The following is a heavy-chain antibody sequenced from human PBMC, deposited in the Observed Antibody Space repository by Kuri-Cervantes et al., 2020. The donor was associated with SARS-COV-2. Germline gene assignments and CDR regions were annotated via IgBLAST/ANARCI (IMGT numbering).Heavy chain of an antibody. CDR3: ARGSSSGWYRSKPRAFDI. CDR2: IYYSGST. V-gene: IGHV4-39*01. D-gene: IGHD6-19*01. Sequence: ESLKISCTVSGGSISSSSYYWGWIRQPPGKGLEWIGSIYYSGSTYYNPPLKSRVTISVDTSKNQFSLKLSSVTAADTAVYYCARGSSSGWYRSKPRAFDIWGQGTMVTVSS. CDR1: GGSISSSSYY. J-gene: IGHJ3*02.